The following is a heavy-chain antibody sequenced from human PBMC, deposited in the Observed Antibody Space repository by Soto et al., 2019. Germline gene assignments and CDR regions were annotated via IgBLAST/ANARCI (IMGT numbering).Heavy chain of an antibody. D-gene: IGHD3-16*02. Sequence: SETLSLTCTVSGGSISSGDYYWSWIRQPPGKGLEWIGYSYYSGSNYYNPSLNRRVTISVDTSKNQFSLKLGTATAADTAVYYCARDTSDHVWGSYRYLYYYYGLDVWGQGTTVTVSS. CDR3: ARDTSDHVWGSYRYLYYYYGLDV. CDR1: GGSISSGDYY. J-gene: IGHJ6*02. V-gene: IGHV4-30-4*01. CDR2: SYYSGSN.